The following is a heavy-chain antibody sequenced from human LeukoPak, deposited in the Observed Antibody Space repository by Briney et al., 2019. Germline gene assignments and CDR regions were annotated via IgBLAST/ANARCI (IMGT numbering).Heavy chain of an antibody. J-gene: IGHJ5*02. D-gene: IGHD3-22*01. CDR3: ARGWAYYYDSSGYSFDP. CDR2: INPNSGRT. Sequence: ASVKVSCEASGYTFTGYYMHWVRQAPGQGLEWMGWINPNSGRTNYALKFQGRVTMTGDTSISTAYMELSRLRSDDTAVYYCARGWAYYYDSSGYSFDPWGQGTLVTVSS. V-gene: IGHV1-2*02. CDR1: GYTFTGYY.